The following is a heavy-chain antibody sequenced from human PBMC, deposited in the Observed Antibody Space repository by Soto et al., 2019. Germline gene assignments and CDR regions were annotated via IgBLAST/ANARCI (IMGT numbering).Heavy chain of an antibody. CDR3: TNRRGEHPHLDY. CDR2: ISRDGSNC. Sequence: EVQLVESGGGLGQPGGYLRLSCVAPGMPFSKLRMHWVRQAQGKGLVWVSHISRDGSNCGYADAVKGRFTVAKENAKNNLYMQKSGLRVEDTTVYYCTNRRGEHPHLDYWGQGTMVTVSS. J-gene: IGHJ4*02. D-gene: IGHD3-16*01. V-gene: IGHV3-74*01. CDR1: GMPFSKLR.